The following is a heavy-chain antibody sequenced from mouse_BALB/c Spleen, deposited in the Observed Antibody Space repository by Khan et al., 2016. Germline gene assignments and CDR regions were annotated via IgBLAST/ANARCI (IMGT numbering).Heavy chain of an antibody. CDR1: GYTFTKYG. CDR3: ASPYYCCLLCFAY. D-gene: IGHD1-1*01. J-gene: IGHJ3*01. CDR2: KNTYTGEP. Sequence: QIQLVQSGPELKKPGETVRISCKASGYTFTKYGTNRVKQALGKGKKWRGWKNTYTGEPTYDEDFKGRIAFSLETSDSTVYLQINYCKNEDTATYFLASPYYCCLLCFAYWCHFTLVTVSA. V-gene: IGHV9-3-1*01.